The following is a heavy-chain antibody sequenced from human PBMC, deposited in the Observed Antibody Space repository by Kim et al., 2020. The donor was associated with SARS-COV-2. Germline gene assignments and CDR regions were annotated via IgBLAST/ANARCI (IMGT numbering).Heavy chain of an antibody. CDR2: ISGSGGST. CDR3: AKDSTPYDILTGYSW. Sequence: GGSLRLSCAASGFTFSSYAMSWVRQAPGKGLEWVSAISGSGGSTYYADSVKGRFTISRDNSKNTLYLQMNSLRAEDTAVYYCAKDSTPYDILTGYSWWGQGTLVTDSS. CDR1: GFTFSSYA. V-gene: IGHV3-23*01. D-gene: IGHD3-9*01. J-gene: IGHJ4*02.